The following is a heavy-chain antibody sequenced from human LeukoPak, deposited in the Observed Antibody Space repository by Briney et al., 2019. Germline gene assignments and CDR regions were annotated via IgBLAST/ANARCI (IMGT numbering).Heavy chain of an antibody. CDR1: GFTFSSYG. CDR3: AKVISGSSWLYDAFDI. CDR2: IQYDGSNK. D-gene: IGHD6-13*01. Sequence: GGSLRLSCAASGFTFSSYGMHWVRQAPGKGLEWVTFIQYDGSNKYYADSVKGRFTISRDNSKNTLYLQMNSLRAEDTAVYYCAKVISGSSWLYDAFDIWGQGTMVTVSS. V-gene: IGHV3-30*02. J-gene: IGHJ3*02.